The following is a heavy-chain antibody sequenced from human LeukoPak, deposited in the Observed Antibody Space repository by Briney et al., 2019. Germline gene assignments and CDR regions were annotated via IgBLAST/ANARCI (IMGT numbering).Heavy chain of an antibody. CDR1: GGSISSYY. V-gene: IGHV4-59*01. D-gene: IGHD3-9*01. J-gene: IGHJ4*02. Sequence: SETLSLTCTVSGGSISSYYWSWIRQPPGKGLEWIGYIYYSGSTNYNPSLKSRVTISVDTSKNQFSLKLSSVTAADTAVYYCARVDLRYFDWLSTYYFDYWGQGTLVTVPS. CDR2: IYYSGST. CDR3: ARVDLRYFDWLSTYYFDY.